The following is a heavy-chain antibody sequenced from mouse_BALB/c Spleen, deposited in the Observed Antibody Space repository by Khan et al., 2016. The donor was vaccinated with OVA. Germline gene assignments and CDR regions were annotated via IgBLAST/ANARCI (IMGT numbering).Heavy chain of an antibody. CDR1: GFSLTTYG. Sequence: QVQLKESGPGLVQPSQSLSITCTVSGFSLTTYGVHWVRQSPGKGLEWLGLIWSGGNTDYNAAFISRLSITKDNSKSQAFFKMNSLQADDTAMYXCARNSYMYDFTYWGQGTLVTVSA. J-gene: IGHJ3*01. V-gene: IGHV2-2*01. CDR2: IWSGGNT. CDR3: ARNSYMYDFTY. D-gene: IGHD2-14*01.